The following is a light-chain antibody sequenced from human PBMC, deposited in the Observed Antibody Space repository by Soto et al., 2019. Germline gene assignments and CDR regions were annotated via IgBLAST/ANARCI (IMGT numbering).Light chain of an antibody. CDR1: SSDISVYNY. Sequence: QSALTQPASVSGSPGQSITISCTGTSSDISVYNYVSWYQHHPGKAPKLMIYEVSNRPSGVSNRFSGSKSGNTASLTISGLQAEDEADYYCSSYTSSSTLEVFGGGTKVNVL. CDR2: EVS. J-gene: IGLJ2*01. CDR3: SSYTSSSTLEV. V-gene: IGLV2-14*01.